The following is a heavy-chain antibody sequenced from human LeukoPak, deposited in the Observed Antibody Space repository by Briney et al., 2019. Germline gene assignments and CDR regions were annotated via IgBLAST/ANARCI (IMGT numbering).Heavy chain of an antibody. CDR1: GGSISSSSYY. CDR2: IYYSGNT. J-gene: IGHJ5*02. Sequence: SETLSLTCTVSGGSISSSSYYWGWIRQPPGKGLEWIGSIYYSGNTYYNPFLKSRVTISVDRSKNQFSLKLSSVTAADTAVYYCARVPSIAARPGNWFDPWGQGTLVTVSS. V-gene: IGHV4-39*07. CDR3: ARVPSIAARPGNWFDP. D-gene: IGHD6-6*01.